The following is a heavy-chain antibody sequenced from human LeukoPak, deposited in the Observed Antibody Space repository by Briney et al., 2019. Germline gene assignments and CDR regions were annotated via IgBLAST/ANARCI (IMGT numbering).Heavy chain of an antibody. CDR1: GYTFTTTY. V-gene: IGHV1-18*01. Sequence: ASVKVSCKTSGYTFTTTYINWVRQAPGQGLEWMGWVSAYNGKTSYAQKFQGRVTMTIDTSTTTAYMDLTSLTFDDTAVYYCARGGTDYPCLVYWGQGTLVTVSS. CDR2: VSAYNGKT. D-gene: IGHD2-15*01. J-gene: IGHJ4*02. CDR3: ARGGTDYPCLVY.